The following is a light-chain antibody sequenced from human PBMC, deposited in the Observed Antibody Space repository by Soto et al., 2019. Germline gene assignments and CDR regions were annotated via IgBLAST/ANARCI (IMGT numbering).Light chain of an antibody. Sequence: DIQMTPSPSSLSASVGDRVTITCRASQSISNYLNWFQHKPGKAPKLLIYATSNLQSGVPSRFSGSGSGTDFTLTISSLQPEDVAIYYCQLTYSTPYTFGQGTRLEI. CDR2: ATS. J-gene: IGKJ2*01. CDR1: QSISNY. V-gene: IGKV1-39*01. CDR3: QLTYSTPYT.